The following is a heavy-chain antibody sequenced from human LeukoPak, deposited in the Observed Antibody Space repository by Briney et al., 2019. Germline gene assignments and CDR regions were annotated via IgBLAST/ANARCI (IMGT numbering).Heavy chain of an antibody. D-gene: IGHD2-21*02. CDR1: GFTFSSYA. Sequence: GGSLRLSCAASGFTFSSYAMHWVRQAPGKGLEWVAVISYDGSNKYYADSVKGRFTISRDNSKNTLYLQMNSLRAEDTAVYYCARGANEGVTEYFQHWGQGTLVTVSS. CDR3: ARGANEGVTEYFQH. V-gene: IGHV3-30-3*01. J-gene: IGHJ1*01. CDR2: ISYDGSNK.